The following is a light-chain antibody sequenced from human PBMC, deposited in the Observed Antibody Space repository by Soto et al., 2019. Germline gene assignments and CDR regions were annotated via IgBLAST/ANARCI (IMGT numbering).Light chain of an antibody. CDR3: QQRSNGLT. J-gene: IGKJ4*01. CDR1: QSVSSY. Sequence: EIVMTQSPATLSVSPGERATLSCRASQSVSSYLVWYQQKPGQAPRLLIYDASNRATGIPARFSGSGSGTDFTLTISSLEPEDFAVYYCQQRSNGLTFGGGTKVDIK. V-gene: IGKV3-11*01. CDR2: DAS.